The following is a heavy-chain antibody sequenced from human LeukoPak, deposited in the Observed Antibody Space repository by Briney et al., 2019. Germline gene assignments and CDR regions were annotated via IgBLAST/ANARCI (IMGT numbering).Heavy chain of an antibody. CDR2: IVGGGTTT. Sequence: GGSLRLSCAASGFTFSNYAMNWVRQAPGKGLEWVSAIVGGGTTTFYADSVKGRFTLFRDNSKNTLYLQMNSLRAEDTAIYYCAKRGSSENHYFDYWGQGTLVTVSS. J-gene: IGHJ4*02. D-gene: IGHD5-12*01. V-gene: IGHV3-23*01. CDR1: GFTFSNYA. CDR3: AKRGSSENHYFDY.